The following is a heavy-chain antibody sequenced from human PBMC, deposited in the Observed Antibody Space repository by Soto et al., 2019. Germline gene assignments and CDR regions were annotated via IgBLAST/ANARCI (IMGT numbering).Heavy chain of an antibody. J-gene: IGHJ4*01. CDR1: GGTFSRYA. Sequence: SVKLSCKTSGGTFSRYATSWVRQAPGQGLEWMGGIVPIVDTSTYAQKFQGRVTITADESTSTAYMELSSLRSDDTAIYYCVRVVAIPGYPDNWGQGTLVTVSS. CDR3: VRVVAIPGYPDN. V-gene: IGHV1-69*13. D-gene: IGHD5-12*01. CDR2: IVPIVDTS.